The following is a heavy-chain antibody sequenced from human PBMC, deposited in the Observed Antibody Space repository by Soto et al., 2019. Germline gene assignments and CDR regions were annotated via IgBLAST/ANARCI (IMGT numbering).Heavy chain of an antibody. Sequence: GASVKVSCKASGYTFTSYGISWVRQAPGQGLEWMGWISAYNGNTNYAQKLQGRVTMTTDTSTSTAYMELRSLRSDDTAVYYCARDEWTSVVVVAATKYYYGMDVWGQGTTVTVSS. D-gene: IGHD2-15*01. J-gene: IGHJ6*02. CDR3: ARDEWTSVVVVAATKYYYGMDV. CDR2: ISAYNGNT. CDR1: GYTFTSYG. V-gene: IGHV1-18*01.